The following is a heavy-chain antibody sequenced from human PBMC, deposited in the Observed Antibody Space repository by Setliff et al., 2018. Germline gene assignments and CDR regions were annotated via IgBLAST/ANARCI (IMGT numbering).Heavy chain of an antibody. CDR2: IDHSGST. CDR3: ARMSGFQYIDV. J-gene: IGHJ6*03. D-gene: IGHD3-3*01. V-gene: IGHV4-39*07. Sequence: TLSLTCTVSGDSISSRRNYWGWIRQPPGKGLEWIGSIDHSGSTYYNPSLKSRVTISVGTSKNEFSLKVSSVTAADTAVYYCARMSGFQYIDVWDKGTTVTVSS. CDR1: GDSISSRRNY.